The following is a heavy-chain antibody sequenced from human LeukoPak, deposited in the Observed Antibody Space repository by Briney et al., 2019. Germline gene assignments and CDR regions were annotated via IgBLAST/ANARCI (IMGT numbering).Heavy chain of an antibody. D-gene: IGHD6-13*01. CDR3: ARGARSSSSWRLGNWFDP. J-gene: IGHJ5*02. CDR1: GGSFSGYY. CDR2: VNHSGTT. V-gene: IGHV4-34*01. Sequence: SETLSLTCAVYGGSFSGYYWSWIRQPPGKGLEWIGEVNHSGTTNYNPSLKSRVTVSVDTSKNQFSLKLSSVTAADTAVYYCARGARSSSSWRLGNWFDPWGQGTLVTVSS.